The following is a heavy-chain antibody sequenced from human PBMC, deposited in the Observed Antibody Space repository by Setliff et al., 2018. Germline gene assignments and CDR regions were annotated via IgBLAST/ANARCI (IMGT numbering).Heavy chain of an antibody. CDR3: AREVVVVKSAINYYYYMDV. V-gene: IGHV1-69*05. Sequence: RASVKVSCKASGGTFRSHGISWVRQAPGQGLEWMGGIIPNFGTTSYAQKFQGRVTITTDESTNTAYMELSSLRSDDTAVFYCAREVVVVKSAINYYYYMDVWGKGTTVTVSS. D-gene: IGHD2-2*01. J-gene: IGHJ6*03. CDR2: IIPNFGTT. CDR1: GGTFRSHG.